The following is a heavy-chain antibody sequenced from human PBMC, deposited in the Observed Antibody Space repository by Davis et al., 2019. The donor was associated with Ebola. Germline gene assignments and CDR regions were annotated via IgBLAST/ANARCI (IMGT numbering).Heavy chain of an antibody. Sequence: AASVKVSCKASGYTFTSYDINWVRQATGQGLEWMGWMNPNSGNTGYAQKFQGRVTMTRNTSISTAYMELSSLRSEDTAVYYCARVYTIFGGMDVWGQGTTVTASS. CDR2: MNPNSGNT. CDR1: GYTFTSYD. V-gene: IGHV1-8*01. J-gene: IGHJ6*02. D-gene: IGHD3-9*01. CDR3: ARVYTIFGGMDV.